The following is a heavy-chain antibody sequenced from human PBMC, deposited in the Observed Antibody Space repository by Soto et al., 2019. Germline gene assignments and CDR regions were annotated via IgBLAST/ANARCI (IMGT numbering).Heavy chain of an antibody. CDR1: GGSVTSGPYY. D-gene: IGHD2-15*01. CDR3: ARDVSGPSDY. CDR2: IYYNGRT. J-gene: IGHJ4*02. V-gene: IGHV4-61*01. Sequence: QVPLQESGPGLVKPSETLSLTCTVSGGSVTSGPYYWSWIRQAPGKGLEWIGCIYYNGRTSYNPSLKSRVTISVDTSKNQFSLKLNSVTPADTAIYFFARDVSGPSDYWGQGTRVTVSS.